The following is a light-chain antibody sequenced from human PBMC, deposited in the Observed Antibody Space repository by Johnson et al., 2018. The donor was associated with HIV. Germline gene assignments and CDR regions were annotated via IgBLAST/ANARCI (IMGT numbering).Light chain of an antibody. V-gene: IGLV1-51*02. CDR3: GTWDSSLSAGV. CDR1: SSNIGNNY. Sequence: QPVLTQPPSVSAAPGQKVTISCSGSSSNIGNNYVSWYQQLPGTAPKLLIYENNKRPSGIPDRFSCSKSGTSATLGITGLQTGDEADYYCGTWDSSLSAGVFGTGTKVTVL. J-gene: IGLJ1*01. CDR2: ENN.